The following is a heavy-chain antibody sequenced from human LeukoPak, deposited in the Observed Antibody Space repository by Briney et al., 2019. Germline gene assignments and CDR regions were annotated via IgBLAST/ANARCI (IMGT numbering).Heavy chain of an antibody. J-gene: IGHJ4*02. CDR1: GGSISSFY. CDR2: IYYSGST. V-gene: IGHV4-59*01. D-gene: IGHD2-15*01. Sequence: SETLSLTCTVSGGSISSFYWSWIRQPPGKGLEWIGYIYYSGSTNYNPSLKSRVTISVDTSKNQFSLKLSSVTAADTAVYYCAREGINGLAYWGQGTLVTVSS. CDR3: AREGINGLAY.